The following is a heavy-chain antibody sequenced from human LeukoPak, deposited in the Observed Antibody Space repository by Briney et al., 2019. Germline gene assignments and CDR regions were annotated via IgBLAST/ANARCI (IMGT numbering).Heavy chain of an antibody. CDR2: IGSDVRT. Sequence: GGSLRLSCAASGFTFDDYAMHWVREAPGKGLEWVSGIGSDVRTHYADSVKGRFTISRDNSKNTVYLQMNSLRAEDTAVYYCARGVGADAFDIWGQGTTVTVSS. D-gene: IGHD1-26*01. J-gene: IGHJ3*02. CDR3: ARGVGADAFDI. CDR1: GFTFDDYA. V-gene: IGHV3-23*01.